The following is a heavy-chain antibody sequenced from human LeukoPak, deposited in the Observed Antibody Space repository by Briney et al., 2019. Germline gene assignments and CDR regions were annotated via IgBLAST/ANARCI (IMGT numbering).Heavy chain of an antibody. CDR2: ISWNSGSI. J-gene: IGHJ3*02. V-gene: IGHV3-9*01. D-gene: IGHD3-16*01. CDR3: AKDTGDTLDAFDI. CDR1: GFSFNDYY. Sequence: SLRLSCAASGFSFNDYYMSWIRQAPGKGLEWVSGISWNSGSIGYADSVKGRFTISRDNAKNSLYLQMNSLRAEDTALYYCAKDTGDTLDAFDIWGQGTMVTVSS.